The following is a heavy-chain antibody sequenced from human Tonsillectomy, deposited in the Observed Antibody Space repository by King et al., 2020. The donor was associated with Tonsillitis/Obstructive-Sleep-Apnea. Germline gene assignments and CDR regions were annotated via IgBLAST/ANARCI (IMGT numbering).Heavy chain of an antibody. D-gene: IGHD1-26*01. CDR1: GFSLSTSGMC. J-gene: IGHJ4*02. CDR3: ARMAITTRYSGSYYAVHYFDY. CDR2: IDWDDYK. Sequence: TLKESGPALVKPTQTLTLTCTFSGFSLSTSGMCVSWIRQPPGKALEWLARIDWDDYKYYSTSLKTRLTISKDTSKNQVVLTMTNMDPVDTATSYCARMAITTRYSGSYYAVHYFDYWGQGTLVTVSS. V-gene: IGHV2-70*11.